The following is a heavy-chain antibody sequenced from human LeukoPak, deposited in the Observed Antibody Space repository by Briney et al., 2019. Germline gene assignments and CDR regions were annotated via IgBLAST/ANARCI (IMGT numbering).Heavy chain of an antibody. CDR3: AREGRCSYGYYYYGMDV. CDR2: INPNSGGT. CDR1: GYTFTGYY. Sequence: ASVKVSCKASGYTFTGYYMHWVRQAPGQGLEWMGWINPNSGGTNYAQKFQGRVTMTRDTSISTAYMELSRLRSDDTAVYYCAREGRCSYGYYYYGMDVWGQGTTVTVSS. V-gene: IGHV1-2*02. J-gene: IGHJ6*02. D-gene: IGHD5-18*01.